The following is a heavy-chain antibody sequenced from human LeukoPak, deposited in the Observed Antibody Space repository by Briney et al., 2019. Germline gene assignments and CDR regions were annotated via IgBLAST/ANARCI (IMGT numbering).Heavy chain of an antibody. Sequence: STTYAQKFQGRVTMTRDTSTSTVYMELSSLRSEDTAEYYCAREDSTGYYHVYWGQGNLVTVSS. CDR3: AREDSTGYYHVY. J-gene: IGHJ4*02. D-gene: IGHD3-22*01. CDR2: ST. V-gene: IGHV1-46*01.